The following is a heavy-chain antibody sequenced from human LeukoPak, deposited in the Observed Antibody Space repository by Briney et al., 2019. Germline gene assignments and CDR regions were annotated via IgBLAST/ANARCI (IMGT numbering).Heavy chain of an antibody. CDR1: GGTFSSYA. CDR2: IIPILGIA. J-gene: IGHJ3*01. V-gene: IGHV1-69*04. D-gene: IGHD2-15*01. CDR3: ARSVLQDDAFDF. Sequence: ASVKVSCKASGGTFSSYAISWVRQAPGQGLEWMGRIIPILGIANYAQKFQGRVTITADKSTSTAYMELSSLRSEDTAVYYCARSVLQDDAFDFWGQGTMVTVSS.